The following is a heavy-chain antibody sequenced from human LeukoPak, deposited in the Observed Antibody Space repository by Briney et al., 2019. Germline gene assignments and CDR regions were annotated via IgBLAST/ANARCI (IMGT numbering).Heavy chain of an antibody. CDR3: ARHRDCSSTSCYYRFDP. J-gene: IGHJ5*02. Sequence: GESLKISCKGSGYSFTSYWIGWVRQMPGKGLEGIGIVYPGDSDTRYSPSFQGQVTISADKSISTDHLQRSSLKASDTDMYYCARHRDCSSTSCYYRFDPWGQGTLVTVSS. D-gene: IGHD2-2*01. CDR1: GYSFTSYW. CDR2: VYPGDSDT. V-gene: IGHV5-51*01.